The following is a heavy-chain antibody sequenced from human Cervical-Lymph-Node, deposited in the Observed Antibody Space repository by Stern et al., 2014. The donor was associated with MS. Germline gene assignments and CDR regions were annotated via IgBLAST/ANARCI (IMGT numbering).Heavy chain of an antibody. D-gene: IGHD3-3*01. CDR3: AKGSGGSGYYPVALDY. CDR1: GFTFDDYA. V-gene: IGHV3-9*01. CDR2: ITWNSVSV. J-gene: IGHJ4*02. Sequence: EAQLFESGGGLVQPGGSLRLSCAASGFTFDDYAMHWVRQAPGTGLEWVSGITWNSVSVGYADSVKGRFTISRDNAKNSLYLQMNSLRGDDTALYYCAKGSGGSGYYPVALDYWGQGTLVTVSS.